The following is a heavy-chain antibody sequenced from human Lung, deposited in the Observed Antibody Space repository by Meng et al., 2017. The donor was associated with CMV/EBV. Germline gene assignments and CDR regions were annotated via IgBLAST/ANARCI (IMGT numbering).Heavy chain of an antibody. CDR3: AREGDCSSTSCYGGGNWFDP. Sequence: GSYYWSWLRQPPGKGLEWIGYIYYSGSTNYNPSLKSRVTISVDTSKNQFSLKLSSVTAADTAVYYCAREGDCSSTSCYGGGNWFDPWGQGTLVTVSS. V-gene: IGHV4-61*01. CDR2: IYYSGST. CDR1: GSYY. J-gene: IGHJ5*02. D-gene: IGHD2-2*01.